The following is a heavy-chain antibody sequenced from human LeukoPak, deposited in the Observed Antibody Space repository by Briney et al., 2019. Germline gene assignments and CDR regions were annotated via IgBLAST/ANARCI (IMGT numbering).Heavy chain of an antibody. Sequence: GSLRLSCEASGFAFSNYAMSWVRQPPGKGLEWIGDFYYSGSTYYNPSLKSRVAISVDTSKNQFSLKLTSVTAADTAVYYCARHSRPGYGGYENAFDIWGQGTMVTVSS. J-gene: IGHJ3*02. CDR1: GFAFSNYA. CDR3: ARHSRPGYGGYENAFDI. CDR2: FYYSGST. D-gene: IGHD5-12*01. V-gene: IGHV4-39*01.